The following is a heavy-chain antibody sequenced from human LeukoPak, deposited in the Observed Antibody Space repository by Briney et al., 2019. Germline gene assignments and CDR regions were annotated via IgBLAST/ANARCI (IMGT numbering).Heavy chain of an antibody. CDR3: ARGRGLTWTGNY. Sequence: ASVKVSCKASGGTFSSYAISWVRQAPGQGLEWMGWINPNSGGTNYAQKFQGRVTMTRDTSISTAYMELSRLRSDDTAVYYCARGRGLTWTGNYWGQGTLVTVSS. CDR1: GGTFSSYA. CDR2: INPNSGGT. J-gene: IGHJ4*02. D-gene: IGHD3/OR15-3a*01. V-gene: IGHV1-2*02.